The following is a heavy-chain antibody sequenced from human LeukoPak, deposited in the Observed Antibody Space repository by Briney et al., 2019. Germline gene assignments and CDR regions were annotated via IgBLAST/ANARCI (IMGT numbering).Heavy chain of an antibody. CDR1: GGSISSGGYS. CDR2: IYHSGST. D-gene: IGHD5-24*01. CDR3: ARAPPSREFDY. J-gene: IGHJ4*02. V-gene: IGHV4-30-2*01. Sequence: SETLSLTCAVSGGSISSGGYSWSWIRQPPGKGLEWIGYIYHSGSTYYNPSLKSRVTISVDRSKNQFSLKLSSVTAADTAVYYCARAPPSREFDYWGQGTLVTVSS.